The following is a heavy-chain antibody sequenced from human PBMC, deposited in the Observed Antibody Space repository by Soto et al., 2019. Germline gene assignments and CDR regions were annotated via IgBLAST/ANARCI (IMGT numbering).Heavy chain of an antibody. Sequence: HPGGSLRLSCAASGFTFSSYAMSWVRQAPGKGLEWVSAISGSGGYTYYADSVKGRFTISRDNSKNTLFLQMNSLRAEDTAIYYCGRDFLGYCSGGSCYEFDYWGQGTLVTVSS. D-gene: IGHD2-15*01. CDR1: GFTFSSYA. CDR2: ISGSGGYT. CDR3: GRDFLGYCSGGSCYEFDY. J-gene: IGHJ4*02. V-gene: IGHV3-23*01.